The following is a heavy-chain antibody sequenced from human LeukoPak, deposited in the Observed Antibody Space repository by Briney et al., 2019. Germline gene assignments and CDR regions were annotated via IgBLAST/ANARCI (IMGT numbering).Heavy chain of an antibody. CDR2: INHSGST. CDR3: AKSNGYGLVDI. D-gene: IGHD3-10*01. CDR1: GGSFSGYY. Sequence: SETLSLTCAVYGGSFSGYYWSWIRQPPGKGLEWIGEINHSGSTYYNPSLKSRVTISVDTSRNQFSLKLNSVTAADTAVYYCAKSNGYGLVDIWGQGTMVTVSS. J-gene: IGHJ3*02. V-gene: IGHV4-34*01.